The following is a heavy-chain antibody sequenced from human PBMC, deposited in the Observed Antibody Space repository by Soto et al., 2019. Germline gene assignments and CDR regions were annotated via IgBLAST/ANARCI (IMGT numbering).Heavy chain of an antibody. CDR2: INPNSGGT. V-gene: IGHV1-2*02. Sequence: GASVKVSCKASGYTFTGYYMHWVRQAPGQGLEWMGWINPNSGGTNYAQKSQGRVTMTRDTSISTAYMELSRLRSDDTAVYYCARERGRSCSGGSCTREGLYYYYYYGMDVWGQGTTVTVSS. CDR1: GYTFTGYY. CDR3: ARERGRSCSGGSCTREGLYYYYYYGMDV. J-gene: IGHJ6*02. D-gene: IGHD2-15*01.